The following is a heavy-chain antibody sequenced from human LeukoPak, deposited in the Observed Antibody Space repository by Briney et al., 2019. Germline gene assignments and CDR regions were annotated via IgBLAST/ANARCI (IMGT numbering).Heavy chain of an antibody. CDR3: ARGRRSPIGFGELLSLTNWFDP. V-gene: IGHV4-39*07. J-gene: IGHJ5*02. Sequence: SSETLSLTCTVSGGSISSSSYCWGWLRPPPGKGQEWIGSIYYSGSTYYNPSLKSRVTISVDTSKNQFSLKLSSVTAADTAVYYCARGRRSPIGFGELLSLTNWFDPWGQGTLVTVSS. D-gene: IGHD3-10*01. CDR1: GGSISSSSYC. CDR2: IYYSGST.